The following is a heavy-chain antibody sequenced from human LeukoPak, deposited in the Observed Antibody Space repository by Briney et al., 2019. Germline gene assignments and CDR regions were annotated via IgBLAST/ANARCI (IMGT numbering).Heavy chain of an antibody. Sequence: SETLSLTCAVYGGSFSGYYWSWIRQPPGKGLEWIGEINHSGSTNYNPSLKSRVTISVDTSKNQFSLKLSSVTAADTAVYYCARDRRRVSSYFGYFDLWGRGTLVTVSS. CDR3: ARDRRRVSSYFGYFDL. V-gene: IGHV4-34*01. CDR2: INHSGST. CDR1: GGSFSGYY. J-gene: IGHJ2*01. D-gene: IGHD5-18*01.